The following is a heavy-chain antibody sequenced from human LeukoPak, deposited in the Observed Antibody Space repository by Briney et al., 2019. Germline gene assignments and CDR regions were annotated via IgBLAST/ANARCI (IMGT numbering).Heavy chain of an antibody. J-gene: IGHJ5*02. CDR2: INPSGGST. CDR1: GYTFTSYY. V-gene: IGHV1-46*01. CDR3: ARARHDYGDYINWFDP. D-gene: IGHD4-17*01. Sequence: GASVKVSCKASGYTFTSYYMHWVRQAPGQGLEWMGIINPSGGSTSYAQKFQGRVTMTRDMSTSTVYMELSSLRSEDTAVYYCARARHDYGDYINWFDPWGQGTLVTVSS.